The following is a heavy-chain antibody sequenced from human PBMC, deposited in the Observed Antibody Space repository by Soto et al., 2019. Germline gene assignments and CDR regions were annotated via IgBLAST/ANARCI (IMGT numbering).Heavy chain of an antibody. CDR2: ISGSGTTT. J-gene: IGHJ3*02. Sequence: EVHLLDSGGGLVQPGGSLRLSCAASGFTSTNYVMNWVRQAPGKGLEWVSSISGSGTTTFYADSVKGRFIISRDKSKNTLYLQMNSLRAEDTALYYCAKDRVGGVPDAFDIWGQGTMVTVS. V-gene: IGHV3-23*01. CDR3: AKDRVGGVPDAFDI. D-gene: IGHD2-8*01. CDR1: GFTSTNYV.